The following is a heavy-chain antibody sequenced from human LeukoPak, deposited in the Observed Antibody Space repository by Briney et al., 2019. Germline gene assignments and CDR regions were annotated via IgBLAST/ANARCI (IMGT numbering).Heavy chain of an antibody. CDR3: ARPGHSMLRDNGFDP. CDR2: SYYDSCST. J-gene: IGHJ5*01. V-gene: IGHV5-10-1*04. CDR1: GYSCSNNC. Sequence: EAPPLICTSASGYSCSNNCFCCVLHLPPRKWVYMGGSYYDSCSTNYSPSFQSRVTISVDKSINNAYLQLSTLNASDTALYYCARPGHSMLRDNGFDPWGQGTMVTVSS. D-gene: IGHD2-8*01.